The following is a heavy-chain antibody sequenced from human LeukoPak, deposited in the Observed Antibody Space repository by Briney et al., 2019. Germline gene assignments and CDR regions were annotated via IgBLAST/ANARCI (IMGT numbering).Heavy chain of an antibody. J-gene: IGHJ4*02. CDR2: IYSGGST. D-gene: IGHD4-17*01. CDR1: RGCISSGSYY. Sequence: SETLSLTCTVSRGCISSGSYYWGWIRQPPGKGLEWIGNIYSGGSTYYNPSLKSRVTISVDTSKNQFSLKLSSVTAADAAVYYCARRDYGDPFDYWGQGTLVTVSS. V-gene: IGHV4-39*01. CDR3: ARRDYGDPFDY.